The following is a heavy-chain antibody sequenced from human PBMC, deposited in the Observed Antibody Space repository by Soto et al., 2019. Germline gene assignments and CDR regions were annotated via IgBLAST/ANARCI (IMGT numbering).Heavy chain of an antibody. V-gene: IGHV1-2*02. CDR1: GYTFTGYY. CDR2: INPNSGGT. J-gene: IGHJ6*02. D-gene: IGHD1-7*01. CDR3: ARDNWNYEAGANNYYYYGMDV. Sequence: ASVKVSCKASGYTFTGYYIHWVRQAPGQGLEWMGWINPNSGGTNYAQKFQGRVTMTRDTSISTAYMELSRLRSDDTAVYYCARDNWNYEAGANNYYYYGMDVWGQGTTVTVYS.